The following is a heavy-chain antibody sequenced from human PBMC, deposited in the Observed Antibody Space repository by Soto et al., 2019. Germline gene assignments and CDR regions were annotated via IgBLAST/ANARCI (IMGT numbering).Heavy chain of an antibody. J-gene: IGHJ4*02. CDR3: ASSVGYCSGGSCYPGY. CDR2: INHSGST. CDR1: GGSFSGYY. V-gene: IGHV4-34*01. D-gene: IGHD2-15*01. Sequence: SETLSLTCAVYGGSFSGYYWSWIRQPPGKGLEWIGEINHSGSTNYNPSLKSRVTISVDTSKNQFSLKLSSVTAADTAVYYCASSVGYCSGGSCYPGYWGQGTLVTVS.